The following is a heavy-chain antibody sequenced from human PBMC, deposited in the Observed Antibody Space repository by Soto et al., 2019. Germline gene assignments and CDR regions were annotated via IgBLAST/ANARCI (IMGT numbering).Heavy chain of an antibody. V-gene: IGHV3-11*01. CDR3: ARDLVSSSWHYYYGMDV. CDR2: ISSSGSTI. CDR1: GFTFSDYY. D-gene: IGHD6-13*01. Sequence: PGGSLRLSCAASGFTFSDYYMSWIRQAPGKGLEWVSYISSSGSTIYYADSVKGRFTISRDNAKNSLYLQMNSLRAEDTAVYYCARDLVSSSWHYYYGMDVWGQGTTVTVSS. J-gene: IGHJ6*02.